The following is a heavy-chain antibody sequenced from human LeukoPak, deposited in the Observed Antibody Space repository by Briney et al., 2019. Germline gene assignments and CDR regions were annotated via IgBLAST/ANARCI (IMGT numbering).Heavy chain of an antibody. V-gene: IGHV1-3*01. Sequence: GAPVKASCNASRYTFSRHAVNLVRQAAGQRVEWMGWMKACNGDTKYSQKFQDRVTITRDTSASTAYMELSSLRSEDTAVYYCAIHCSGGSCSRSYYFDYWGQGTRVTVSS. CDR2: MKACNGDT. CDR3: AIHCSGGSCSRSYYFDY. J-gene: IGHJ4*02. CDR1: RYTFSRHA. D-gene: IGHD2-15*01.